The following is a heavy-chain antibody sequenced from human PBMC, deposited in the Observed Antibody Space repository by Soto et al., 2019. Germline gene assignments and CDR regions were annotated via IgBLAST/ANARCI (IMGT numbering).Heavy chain of an antibody. V-gene: IGHV3-15*01. CDR2: IKSKTDGGTT. D-gene: IGHD1-1*01. Sequence: PGGSLRLSCAASGFTFSNAWMSWVRQAPGKGLEWVGRIKSKTDGGTTDYAAPVKGRFSISRDDSKNTLYLQMNSLKTEDTAVYYCTTERNRLKTFDPWGQGTLVTVSS. CDR1: GFTFSNAW. CDR3: TTERNRLKTFDP. J-gene: IGHJ5*02.